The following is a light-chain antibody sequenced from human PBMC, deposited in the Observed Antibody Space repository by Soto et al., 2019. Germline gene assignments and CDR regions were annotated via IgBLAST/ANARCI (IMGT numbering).Light chain of an antibody. CDR3: QSYDSSLSWV. CDR1: SSNIGAGYD. V-gene: IGLV1-40*01. CDR2: GNS. Sequence: QSVLTQPPSVSGAPGQRVTISCTGSSSNIGAGYDVHWYQQVPGTAPKLLIYGNSNRPSGVPDRFSASKSGTSASLAITGLQAEDEADCYCQSYDSSLSWVFGGGTKVTVL. J-gene: IGLJ3*02.